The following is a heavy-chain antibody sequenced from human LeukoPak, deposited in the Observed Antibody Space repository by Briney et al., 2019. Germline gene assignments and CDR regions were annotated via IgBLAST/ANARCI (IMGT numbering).Heavy chain of an antibody. CDR2: IYYSGST. CDR1: GGSISSGGYY. Sequence: ASETLSLTCTVSGGSISSGGYYWSWIRQHPGKGLEWIGYIYYSGSTYYNPSLKSRVTISVDTSKNQFSLKLSSVTAADTAVYYCASAGNGELLLLAFDIWGQGTMVTVSS. CDR3: ASAGNGELLLLAFDI. D-gene: IGHD1-26*01. J-gene: IGHJ3*02. V-gene: IGHV4-31*03.